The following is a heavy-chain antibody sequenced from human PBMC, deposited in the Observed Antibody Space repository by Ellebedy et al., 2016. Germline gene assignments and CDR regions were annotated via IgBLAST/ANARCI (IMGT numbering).Heavy chain of an antibody. CDR1: GINFEVYA. V-gene: IGHV3-49*03. CDR2: IRGKDYGETT. CDR3: TTGTRQVFDV. D-gene: IGHD3/OR15-3a*01. Sequence: GESLKISXEVSGINFEVYAMSWFRQAPAKGLEWVGFIRGKDYGETTEYAASVKGRFTISRDDSKDIVYLQMNSLETEDTAMYYCTTGTRQVFDVWGQGTMVTVSS. J-gene: IGHJ3*01.